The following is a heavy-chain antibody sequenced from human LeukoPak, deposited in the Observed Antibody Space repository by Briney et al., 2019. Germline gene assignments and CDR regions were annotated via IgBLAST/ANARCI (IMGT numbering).Heavy chain of an antibody. J-gene: IGHJ4*02. V-gene: IGHV4-59*02. CDR3: TKGYYEPFDS. CDR2: ISDSGRT. Sequence: SETLSLTCTVSGASVNSYYLDWIRQPPGKGREWVGCISDSGRTYYNPSLKSRVTISLGTSNNQFSLSLTSVTGAVSAMSYCTKGYYEPFDSWGQRTLVPASS. D-gene: IGHD3-22*01. CDR1: GASVNSYY.